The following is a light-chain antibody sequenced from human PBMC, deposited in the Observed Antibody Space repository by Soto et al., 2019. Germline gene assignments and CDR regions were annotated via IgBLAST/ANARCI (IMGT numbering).Light chain of an antibody. J-gene: IGLJ2*01. CDR1: SSDVGGYNY. Sequence: QSVLTQPASVSGSPGQSITISCTGTSSDVGGYNYVSWYQQHPGKAPKLMIYDVSNRPSGVSNRFSGSKSGNTASLTISGLQAEDEADHYCSSYTGSSTYVVFGGGTKLTVL. V-gene: IGLV2-14*01. CDR3: SSYTGSSTYVV. CDR2: DVS.